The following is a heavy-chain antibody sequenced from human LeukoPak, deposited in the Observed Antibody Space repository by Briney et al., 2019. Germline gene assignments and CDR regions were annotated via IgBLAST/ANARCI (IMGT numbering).Heavy chain of an antibody. Sequence: ASVKVSCKASGYTFTGYYMHWVRQAPGQGLEWMGWINPNSGGTNYAQKLQGRVTMTRDTSISTAYMELSRLRSDDTAVYYCARAYYDFWSGYSYNWFDPWGQGTLVTVSS. D-gene: IGHD3-3*01. CDR1: GYTFTGYY. V-gene: IGHV1-2*02. CDR2: INPNSGGT. CDR3: ARAYYDFWSGYSYNWFDP. J-gene: IGHJ5*02.